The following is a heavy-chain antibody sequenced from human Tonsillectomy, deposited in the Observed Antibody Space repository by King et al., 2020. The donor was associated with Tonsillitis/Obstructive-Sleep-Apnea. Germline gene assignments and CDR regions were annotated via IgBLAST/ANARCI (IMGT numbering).Heavy chain of an antibody. CDR3: ASLITSYDAFDV. J-gene: IGHJ3*01. V-gene: IGHV7-4-1*02. D-gene: IGHD3-10*01. Sequence: VQLVESGSELKRPGASVKVSCKASAYTFSRSALSWVRQAPGQGLEWMGWINADTGSPTYTQGFTGRFVFSLDTSVSTAYRQITSLKAEDTAMYYCASLITSYDAFDVWGQGTMVTVFS. CDR1: AYTFSRSA. CDR2: INADTGSP.